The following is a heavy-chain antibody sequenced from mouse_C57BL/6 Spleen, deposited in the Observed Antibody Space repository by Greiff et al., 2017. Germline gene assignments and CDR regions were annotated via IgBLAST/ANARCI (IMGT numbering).Heavy chain of an antibody. CDR3: ARGLGSSTWFAY. D-gene: IGHD1-3*01. V-gene: IGHV1-69*01. J-gene: IGHJ3*01. CDR1: GYTFTSYW. Sequence: QVQLQQPGAELVMPGASVKLSCKASGYTFTSYWMHWVKQRPGQGLEWIGEIDPSDSYTNYNQKFKGKSTLTVDKSSSTAYMQRSSLTSEDSAVYYCARGLGSSTWFAYCGQGTLVTVSA. CDR2: IDPSDSYT.